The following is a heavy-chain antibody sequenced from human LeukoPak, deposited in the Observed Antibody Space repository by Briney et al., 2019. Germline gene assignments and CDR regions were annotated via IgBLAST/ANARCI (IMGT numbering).Heavy chain of an antibody. CDR2: ISSSSSYI. Sequence: PGGSLRLSCAASGFTFSSYSMNWVRQAPGKGLEWVSSISSSSSYIYYADSVKGRFTISRDNSKNTLYLQMNSLRAEDTAVYYCAKYWYYYDSSGYYFPGPYDYWGQGTLVTVSS. V-gene: IGHV3-21*04. CDR1: GFTFSSYS. D-gene: IGHD3-22*01. J-gene: IGHJ4*02. CDR3: AKYWYYYDSSGYYFPGPYDY.